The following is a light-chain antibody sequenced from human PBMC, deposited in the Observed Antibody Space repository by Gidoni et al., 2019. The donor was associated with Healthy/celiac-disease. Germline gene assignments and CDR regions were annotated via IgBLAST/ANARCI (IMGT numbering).Light chain of an antibody. CDR2: KDR. CDR3: QSAASSGTYV. CDR1: ALPKQY. J-gene: IGLJ1*01. Sequence: SYELTQPPSVSVAPGQTARITCSGDALPKQYAYWYQQKPGQAPVLVLYKDRERPSGIPERFSGSSSGTTVTLTISGVQAEDEADYYCQSAASSGTYVFGTGTKVTVL. V-gene: IGLV3-25*02.